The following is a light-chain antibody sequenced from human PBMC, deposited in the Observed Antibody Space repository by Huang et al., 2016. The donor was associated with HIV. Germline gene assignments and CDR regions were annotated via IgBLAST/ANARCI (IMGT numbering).Light chain of an antibody. V-gene: IGKV2-28*01. CDR2: LGA. CDR1: QSLLHSNGYNY. Sequence: DIVMTQSPLSLPVTPGAPASISCRSSQSLLHSNGYNYLDWYLQKPGQCPQLLIYLGATRASGVPDRFSGSGSGTDCTLKISRVEAEDVGVYYCMQALQAPPYTFGQGTKLEIK. CDR3: MQALQAPPYT. J-gene: IGKJ2*01.